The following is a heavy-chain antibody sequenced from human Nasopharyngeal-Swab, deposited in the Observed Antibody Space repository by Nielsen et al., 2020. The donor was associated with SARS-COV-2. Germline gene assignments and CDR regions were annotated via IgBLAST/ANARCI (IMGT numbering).Heavy chain of an antibody. CDR3: ARDSSAYCGGDCSPYYYYMGV. V-gene: IGHV3-21*01. D-gene: IGHD2-21*01. CDR1: GFTFSSYS. J-gene: IGHJ6*03. CDR2: ISSSSSYI. Sequence: GESLKISCAASGFTFSSYSMNWVRQAPGKGLEWVSSISSSSSYIYYADSVKGRFTISRDNAKNSLYLQMNSLRAEDTAVYYCARDSSAYCGGDCSPYYYYMGVWGKGTTVTVSS.